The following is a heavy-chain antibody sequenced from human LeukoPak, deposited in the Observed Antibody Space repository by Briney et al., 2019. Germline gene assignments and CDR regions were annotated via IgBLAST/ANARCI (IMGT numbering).Heavy chain of an antibody. CDR1: GFTFSSYA. CDR3: AKAFREYGTTSYSAFDI. J-gene: IGHJ3*02. Sequence: GGSLRLSCAASGFTFSSYAMSWVRQAPGKGLEWVSAISGSGGSTYYADSVKGRFTISRDNSKNMLYLQMDSQRAGDTAVYYCAKAFREYGTTSYSAFDIWGQGTMVTVSS. V-gene: IGHV3-23*01. CDR2: ISGSGGST. D-gene: IGHD6-6*01.